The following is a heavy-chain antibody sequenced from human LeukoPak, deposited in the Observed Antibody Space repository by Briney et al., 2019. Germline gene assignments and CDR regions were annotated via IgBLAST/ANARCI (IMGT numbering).Heavy chain of an antibody. CDR2: IYYSGST. J-gene: IGHJ5*02. Sequence: SETLSLTCTVSGGSISSYYWSWIRQPPGKGLEWIGYIYYSGSTNYNPSLKSRVTISVDTSKNQFSLKLSSVTAADTAVYYCARAIVVDFWSGYYSPWFDPWGQGTLVTVSS. CDR3: ARAIVVDFWSGYYSPWFDP. CDR1: GGSISSYY. D-gene: IGHD3-3*01. V-gene: IGHV4-59*01.